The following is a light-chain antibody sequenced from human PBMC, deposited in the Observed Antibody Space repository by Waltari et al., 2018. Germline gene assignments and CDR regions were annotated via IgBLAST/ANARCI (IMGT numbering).Light chain of an antibody. CDR1: QSVGSY. CDR2: DAS. CDR3: HQRNNWPDT. Sequence: EILLTQSPATLSLSPGERVTLSCRASQSVGSYLAWYQQKPGQAPRPLIYDASNRATGVQARFSGSGSGTDFTLTISSLKPEDFAVYYCHQRNNWPDTFGKGTRLGIK. V-gene: IGKV3-11*01. J-gene: IGKJ5*01.